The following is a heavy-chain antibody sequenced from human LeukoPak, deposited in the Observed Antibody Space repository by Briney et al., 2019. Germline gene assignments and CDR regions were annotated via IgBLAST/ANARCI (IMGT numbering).Heavy chain of an antibody. Sequence: SGGSLRLSCAASRFTFSSYGMHWVRQAPGKGLEWVAVISYDGSNKYYADSVKGRFTISRDNSKNTLYLQMNSLRAEDTAVYYCAKDAYSNYAWGQGTLVTVSS. CDR2: ISYDGSNK. CDR3: AKDAYSNYA. V-gene: IGHV3-30*18. CDR1: RFTFSSYG. J-gene: IGHJ5*02. D-gene: IGHD4-11*01.